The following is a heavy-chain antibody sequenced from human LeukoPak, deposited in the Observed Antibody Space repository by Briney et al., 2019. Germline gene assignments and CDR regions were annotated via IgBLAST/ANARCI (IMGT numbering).Heavy chain of an antibody. CDR1: GFSFSSYT. D-gene: IGHD2-15*01. V-gene: IGHV3-21*01. CDR2: ISSSSSCI. CDR3: ARDGRRRDYCDSGSCYWYSDL. J-gene: IGHJ2*01. Sequence: GGSLRLSCAASGFSFSSYTMNWVRQAPGKGLEWVSSISSSSSCIYYADSLKGRFTISRDNAKNSLYLQMNSLRAEDTAVYYCARDGRRRDYCDSGSCYWYSDLWGRGTLVTVSS.